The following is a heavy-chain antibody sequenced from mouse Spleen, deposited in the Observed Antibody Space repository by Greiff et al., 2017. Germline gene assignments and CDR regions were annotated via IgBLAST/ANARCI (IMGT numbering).Heavy chain of an antibody. Sequence: VQLQQPGAELVMPGASVKLSCKASGYTFTSYWMHWVQQRPGQGLEWIGEIDPSNSYTNYNQKFKGKATLTEVKSTSTAYTQLSSQPSEDPAVDYCAREELGHYFDYWGQGTTLTVST. CDR3: AREELGHYFDY. CDR1: GYTFTSYW. J-gene: IGHJ2*01. CDR2: IDPSNSYT. V-gene: IGHV1-69*01. D-gene: IGHD4-1*01.